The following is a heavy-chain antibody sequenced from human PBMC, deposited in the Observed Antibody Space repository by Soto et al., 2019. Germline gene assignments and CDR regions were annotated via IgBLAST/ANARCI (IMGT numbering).Heavy chain of an antibody. CDR3: ARYILRLRWPPDGMDV. D-gene: IGHD4-17*01. CDR2: INPNSGGT. V-gene: IGHV1-2*02. J-gene: IGHJ6*02. CDR1: GYTFTGYY. Sequence: ASVKVSCKASGYTFTGYYMHWVRQAPGQGLEWMGWINPNSGGTNYAQKFQGRVTMTRDTSISTAYMELSRLRSDDTAVYYCARYILRLRWPPDGMDVWGQGTTVTVSS.